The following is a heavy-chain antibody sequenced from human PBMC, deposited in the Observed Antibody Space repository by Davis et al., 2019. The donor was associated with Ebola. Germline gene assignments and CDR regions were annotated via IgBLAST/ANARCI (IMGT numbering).Heavy chain of an antibody. V-gene: IGHV1-18*04. J-gene: IGHJ6*02. D-gene: IGHD3-16*01. CDR3: ARGDDSGMDV. CDR2: ISTYSGDT. Sequence: ASVKVSCKTSGYSFTSYGISWVRQAPGQGLEWMGRISTYSGDTFYLHSLQGRATMTTDTSTRTAYMELRSLRSDDTAVYYCARGDDSGMDVWGQGTTVTVSS. CDR1: GYSFTSYG.